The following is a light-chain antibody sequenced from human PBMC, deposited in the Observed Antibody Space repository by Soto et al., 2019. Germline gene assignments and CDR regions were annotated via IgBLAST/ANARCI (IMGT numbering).Light chain of an antibody. J-gene: IGLJ1*01. CDR2: EVI. CDR3: SSYTSSSTLV. Sequence: QSALTQPASVSGSPGQSISISCTGTSSDVGAYNFVSWYQQHPGKAPKLMIYEVINRPSGVSNRFSGSKSGNTDSLTISGLQAEDEADYYCSSYTSSSTLVFGSGTKVTVL. V-gene: IGLV2-14*01. CDR1: SSDVGAYNF.